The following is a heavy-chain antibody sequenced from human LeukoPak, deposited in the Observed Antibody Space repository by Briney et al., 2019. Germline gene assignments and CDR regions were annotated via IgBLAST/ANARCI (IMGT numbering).Heavy chain of an antibody. Sequence: GGSLRLSCAASGFTFSNYAMHWVRQAPGKGLEWVAVISYDGSNKYYADSVKGRFTISRNNSKNTLYLQMNSLTAEDTAVYYCARDRYDYVWGSYRYGLSPHLDYWGQGTLVTISS. V-gene: IGHV3-30*04. J-gene: IGHJ4*02. CDR1: GFTFSNYA. CDR3: ARDRYDYVWGSYRYGLSPHLDY. CDR2: ISYDGSNK. D-gene: IGHD3-16*02.